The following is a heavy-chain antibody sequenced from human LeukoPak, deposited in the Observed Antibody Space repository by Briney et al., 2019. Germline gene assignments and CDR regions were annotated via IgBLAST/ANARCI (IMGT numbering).Heavy chain of an antibody. Sequence: SVKVSCKASGGTFSSYTISWVRQAPGQGLEWMGRIIPILGIANYAQKFQGRVTITADRSTSTAYMELSSLRSEDTAVYYCARDLRFIQPKVFDIWGQGTMVTVSS. CDR1: GGTFSSYT. D-gene: IGHD3-3*01. V-gene: IGHV1-69*04. CDR2: IIPILGIA. CDR3: ARDLRFIQPKVFDI. J-gene: IGHJ3*02.